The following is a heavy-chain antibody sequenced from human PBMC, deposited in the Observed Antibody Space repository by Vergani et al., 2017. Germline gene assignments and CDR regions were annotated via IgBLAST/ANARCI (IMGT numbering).Heavy chain of an antibody. CDR1: GASISSYF. V-gene: IGHV4-4*07. D-gene: IGHD2-21*01. CDR3: ARSQGDYWYFDL. Sequence: VQLQESGPGLLKPSETLSLTCSVSGASISSYFWSWIRQPAGKGLEWLGRVHTDGTAFYNPSLRARVRLSADLSQSQFSRRMTSLTAADTAVYYCARSQGDYWYFDLWGPGSLVTVSS. CDR2: VHTDGTA. J-gene: IGHJ2*01.